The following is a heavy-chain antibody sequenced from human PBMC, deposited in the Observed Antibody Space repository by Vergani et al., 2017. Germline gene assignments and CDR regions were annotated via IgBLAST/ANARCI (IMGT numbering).Heavy chain of an antibody. D-gene: IGHD4-17*01. Sequence: EVQLVESGGGLIQPGGSLRLSCAASGFTVSSNYMSWVRQAPGKGLEWVSVIYSGGSTYYSDSVKGRFTISRDNSKNTLYLQMNSLRAEDTAVYYCAAPNLRANYYYYGMDVWGQGTTVTVSS. CDR2: IYSGGST. CDR1: GFTVSSNY. J-gene: IGHJ6*02. CDR3: AAPNLRANYYYYGMDV. V-gene: IGHV3-53*01.